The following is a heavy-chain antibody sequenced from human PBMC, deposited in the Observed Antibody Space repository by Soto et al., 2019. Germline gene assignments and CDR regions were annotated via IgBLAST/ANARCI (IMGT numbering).Heavy chain of an antibody. CDR3: ARPVGVVPAELRFDP. CDR2: IYPGDSDT. D-gene: IGHD2-2*01. CDR1: GYSFTSYW. Sequence: GESLKISCKGSGYSFTSYWIGWVRQMPGKGLEWMGIIYPGDSDTRYSPSFQGQVTISADKSISTAYLQWSSLKASDTAMYYCARPVGVVPAELRFDPWGQGTLVTVSS. J-gene: IGHJ5*02. V-gene: IGHV5-51*01.